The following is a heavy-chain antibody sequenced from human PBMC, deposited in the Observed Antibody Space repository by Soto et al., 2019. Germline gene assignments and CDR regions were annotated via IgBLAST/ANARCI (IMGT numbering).Heavy chain of an antibody. Sequence: EVSLRLSGEASGFTFSDYYMSWMRQVPGKGLNWVSYISIGGAPIYYADSVKGRFTISRDNAQNSLYLHMTRLTAEDTALYYRVRGAEELVYYNSIVNWGQGSTVAVFS. J-gene: IGHJ6*01. V-gene: IGHV3-11*01. CDR1: GFTFSDYY. CDR3: VRGAEELVYYNSIVN. D-gene: IGHD3-10*01. CDR2: ISIGGAPI.